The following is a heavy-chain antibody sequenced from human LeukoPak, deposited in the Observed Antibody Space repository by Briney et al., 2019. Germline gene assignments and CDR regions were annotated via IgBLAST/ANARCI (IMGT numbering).Heavy chain of an antibody. J-gene: IGHJ4*02. CDR1: RFTFSSYS. CDR3: ARDSYYDSSGYYYPLFDY. Sequence: GGSLRLSCAASRFTFSSYSMNWVRQAPGKGLEWVSSISSSSSYIYYADSVKGRFTISRDNAKNSLYLQMNSLRAEDTAVYYCARDSYYDSSGYYYPLFDYWGQGTLVTVSS. D-gene: IGHD3-22*01. V-gene: IGHV3-21*01. CDR2: ISSSSSYI.